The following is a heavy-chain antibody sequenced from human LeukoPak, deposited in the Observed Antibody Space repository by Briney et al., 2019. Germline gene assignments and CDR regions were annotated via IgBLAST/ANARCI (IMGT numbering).Heavy chain of an antibody. CDR1: GFSFSSYG. D-gene: IGHD1-26*01. V-gene: IGHV3-33*01. CDR2: IWYDGSKK. Sequence: PGGSLRLSCAASGFSFSSYGMHWVRQGPGKGLEWVAVIWYDGSKKYYEDSVKGRFTISRDNSRNTLYLQMKSLRAEDTAVYYCVRMGASFDYWGQGTLVTVSS. CDR3: VRMGASFDY. J-gene: IGHJ4*02.